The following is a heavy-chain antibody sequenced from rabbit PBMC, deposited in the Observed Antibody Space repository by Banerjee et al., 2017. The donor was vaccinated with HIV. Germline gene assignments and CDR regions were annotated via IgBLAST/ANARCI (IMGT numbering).Heavy chain of an antibody. CDR2: IDAGSGST. V-gene: IGHV1S7*01. Sequence: QLEESGGDLVKPEGSLTLTCTASGFDFSDYYMSWVRQAPGKGLEWIGMIDAGSGSTDYANWVNGRFTISSDNAQNTVDLQMNSLTAADTATYFCARGDGAYAGYDGLWGPGTLVTVS. J-gene: IGHJ6*01. CDR3: ARGDGAYAGYDGL. D-gene: IGHD7-1*01. CDR1: GFDFSDYY.